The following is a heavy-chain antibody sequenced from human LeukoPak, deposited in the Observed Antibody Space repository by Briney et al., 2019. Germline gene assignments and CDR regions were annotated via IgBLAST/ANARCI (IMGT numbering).Heavy chain of an antibody. CDR1: GFTFSSYW. V-gene: IGHV3-7*01. CDR2: IKQDGSEK. D-gene: IGHD6-6*01. J-gene: IGHJ4*02. CDR3: ARGQSTPYSSSSYYFDY. Sequence: PGGSLRLSCAVSGFTFSSYWMSWVRQAPGKGLEWVANIKQDGSEKYYVDSVKGRFTISTDNAKNSLYLQMNSLRAEDTAVYYCARGQSTPYSSSSYYFDYWGQGTLVTVSS.